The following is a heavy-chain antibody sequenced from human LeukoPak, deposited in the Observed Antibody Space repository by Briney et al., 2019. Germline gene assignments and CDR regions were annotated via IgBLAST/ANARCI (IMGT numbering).Heavy chain of an antibody. CDR3: VTYYFDSSGPKKNY. CDR1: GGSISSGDYY. J-gene: IGHJ4*02. CDR2: IYYSGST. D-gene: IGHD3-22*01. V-gene: IGHV4-30-4*01. Sequence: SQTLSLTCTVSGGSISSGDYYWSWIRQPPGKGLEWIGYIYYSGSTYYNPSLKSRVTISVDTSKKQFSLKLSSVTAADTAVYYCVTYYFDSSGPKKNYWGQGTLVTVSS.